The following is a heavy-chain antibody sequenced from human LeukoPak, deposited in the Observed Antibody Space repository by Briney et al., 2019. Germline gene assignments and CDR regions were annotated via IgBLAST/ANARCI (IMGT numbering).Heavy chain of an antibody. CDR2: IYYSGST. V-gene: IGHV4-59*01. D-gene: IGHD3-10*01. CDR1: GGSISSYY. Sequence: PSETLSLTCTVSGGSISSYYWSWIRQPPGKGLEWIGYIYYSGSTNYNPSLKSRVTISVDMSKNQFSLKLSSVTAADTAVYYCAGHGKYYGSGSYDYWGQGTLVTVSS. CDR3: AGHGKYYGSGSYDY. J-gene: IGHJ4*02.